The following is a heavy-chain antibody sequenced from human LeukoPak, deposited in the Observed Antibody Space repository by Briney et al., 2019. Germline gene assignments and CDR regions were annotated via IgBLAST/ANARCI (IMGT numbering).Heavy chain of an antibody. CDR1: GGSISSYY. J-gene: IGHJ5*02. CDR2: IYYSGNT. V-gene: IGHV4-59*01. Sequence: SETLSLTCTVSGGSISSYYWSWMRQPPGKGLEWVGYIYYSGNTNYNPSPKSRVTISVDTSKNQFSLKLSSVTAADTAVYYCARGGYSYGYLNWFDPWGQGTLVTVSS. D-gene: IGHD5-18*01. CDR3: ARGGYSYGYLNWFDP.